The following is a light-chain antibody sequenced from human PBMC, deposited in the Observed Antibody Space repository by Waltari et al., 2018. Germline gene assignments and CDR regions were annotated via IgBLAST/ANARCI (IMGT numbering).Light chain of an antibody. CDR3: QQYNSYLT. J-gene: IGKJ1*01. CDR1: QGISSW. CDR2: DAS. V-gene: IGKV1-5*01. Sequence: DIQMTQSPSTLSASVGDRVTITCRASQGISSWLAWYQQKPGKAPKLLIYDASSLESGVPSRFSGSGSGKEFTLTISSLQPDDFATYYCQQYNSYLTFGQGTKVEIK.